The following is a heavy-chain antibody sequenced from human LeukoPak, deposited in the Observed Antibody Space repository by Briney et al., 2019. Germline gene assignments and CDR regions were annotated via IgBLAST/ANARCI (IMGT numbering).Heavy chain of an antibody. CDR3: AKLRSGDPVAATNY. Sequence: GGSLRLSCAASGFIFTNYAMSWVRQAPGKGLEWVSTISGSDGSTYYADSVKGRFTISRDNSMNTLYLQMNSLRVDDTAVYYCAKLRSGDPVAATNYWGQGTLVTVSS. J-gene: IGHJ4*02. CDR2: ISGSDGST. D-gene: IGHD2-15*01. V-gene: IGHV3-23*01. CDR1: GFIFTNYA.